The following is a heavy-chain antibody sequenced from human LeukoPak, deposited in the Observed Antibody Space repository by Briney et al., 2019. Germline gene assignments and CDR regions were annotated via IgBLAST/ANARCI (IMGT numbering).Heavy chain of an antibody. CDR1: GGSISSYY. CDR3: AGHHPRNTVDF. J-gene: IGHJ4*02. CDR2: ISDIGSI. D-gene: IGHD2-8*02. V-gene: IGHV4-59*08. Sequence: SETLSLTCTVSGGSISSYYWSWIRQPPGKGLEWIAYISDIGSINYNPALKSRVTISLDTSKNQFSLKLSSVTAADTAVYYCAGHHPRNTVDFWGQGTLVTVSS.